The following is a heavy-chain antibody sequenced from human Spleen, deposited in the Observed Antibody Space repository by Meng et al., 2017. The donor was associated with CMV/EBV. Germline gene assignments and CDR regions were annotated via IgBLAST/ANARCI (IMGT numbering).Heavy chain of an antibody. J-gene: IGHJ4*02. Sequence: GESLKISCAASGFTFSNYAMTWVRQAPGKGLEWVSSVKGSGGSANYADSVKGRFTISRDNTKNTLYLQMNSLRAEDTAVYYCAKVSQFYDSGAYFEFWGRGTLVTVSS. CDR2: VKGSGGSA. CDR1: GFTFSNYA. CDR3: AKVSQFYDSGAYFEF. V-gene: IGHV3-23*01. D-gene: IGHD3-22*01.